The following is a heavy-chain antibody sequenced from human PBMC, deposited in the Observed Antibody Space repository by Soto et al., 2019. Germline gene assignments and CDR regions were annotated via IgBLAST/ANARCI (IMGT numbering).Heavy chain of an antibody. CDR3: ARGGTHSLYFDY. CDR2: IFHSGST. CDR1: GGSISSNNW. D-gene: IGHD1-26*01. Sequence: QVQLQESGPGLVKPSGTLSLTCAVSGGSISSNNWWGWVRQPPGKGLEWIGEIFHSGSTTYNPSLKSRVTISVDKSKNQFSLKLASATAADTAVYYCARGGTHSLYFDYWVQGTLVTVSS. J-gene: IGHJ4*02. V-gene: IGHV4-4*02.